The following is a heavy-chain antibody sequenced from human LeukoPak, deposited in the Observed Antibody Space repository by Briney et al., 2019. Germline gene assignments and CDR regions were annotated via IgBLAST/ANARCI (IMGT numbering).Heavy chain of an antibody. V-gene: IGHV3-11*04. CDR2: ISSSGSTI. CDR1: GFTFSDYY. J-gene: IGHJ3*02. Sequence: PGGSLRLSCAASGFTFSDYYMSWIRQAPGKGLEWVSYISSSGSTIYYADSVKGRFTISRDNAKNSLYLQMNSLRAEDTAVYYCARVRWELHDAFDIWGQGTMVTVSS. D-gene: IGHD1-26*01. CDR3: ARVRWELHDAFDI.